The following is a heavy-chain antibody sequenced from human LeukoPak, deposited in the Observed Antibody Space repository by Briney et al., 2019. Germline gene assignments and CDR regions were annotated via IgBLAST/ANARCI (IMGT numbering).Heavy chain of an antibody. CDR2: ISGGGGST. D-gene: IGHD2-2*01. Sequence: GGSLRLSCAASEFTFSRYAMSWVRQAPGKGLEWVSVISGGGGSTYYADSVKGRFTISRDNSKNTLYLQMNSLRAEDTAVYYCARDNIVVVPAATRANYYYYYGMDVWGQGTTVTVSS. CDR3: ARDNIVVVPAATRANYYYYYGMDV. J-gene: IGHJ6*02. V-gene: IGHV3-23*01. CDR1: EFTFSRYA.